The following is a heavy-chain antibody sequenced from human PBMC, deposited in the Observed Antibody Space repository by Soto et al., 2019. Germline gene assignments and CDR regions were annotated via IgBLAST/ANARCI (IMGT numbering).Heavy chain of an antibody. V-gene: IGHV3-74*01. CDR3: ARVGFGSYSSTVDFDY. CDR1: GFTFSSYW. Sequence: PGGSLRLSCAASGFTFSSYWMHWVRQAPGKGLVWVSRINSDGSSTSYADTVKGRFTISRDNAKNTLYLQMNSLRAEYIAVYYFARVGFGSYSSTVDFDYWGQGTLVTVSS. CDR2: INSDGSST. D-gene: IGHD1-26*01. J-gene: IGHJ4*02.